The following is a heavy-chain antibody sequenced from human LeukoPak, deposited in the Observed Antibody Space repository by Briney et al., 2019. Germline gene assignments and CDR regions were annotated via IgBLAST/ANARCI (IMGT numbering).Heavy chain of an antibody. J-gene: IGHJ5*02. CDR3: AKRVVATIRRLGGNWFDP. CDR1: GYTFTSYD. V-gene: IGHV1-8*01. D-gene: IGHD5-12*01. CDR2: MNPNSGNT. Sequence: ASVKVSCKASGYTFTSYDINWVRQATGQGLEWMGWMNPNSGNTGYAQKFQGRVTMTRNTSISTAYMEPSSLRSEDTAVYYCAKRVVATIRRLGGNWFDPWGQGTLVTVSS.